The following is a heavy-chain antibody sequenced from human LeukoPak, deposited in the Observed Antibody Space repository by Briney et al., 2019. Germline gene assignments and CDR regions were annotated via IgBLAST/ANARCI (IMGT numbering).Heavy chain of an antibody. CDR1: GGSISSYY. Sequence: SETLSLTCTVSGGSISSYYWSWIRQPAGKGLEWIGRIYTSGSTNYNPSLKSRVTISVDTSKNQFSLRLSSVAAADTAVYYCARNRIVGANYYFDYWGQGTLVTVSS. CDR2: IYTSGST. D-gene: IGHD1-26*01. CDR3: ARNRIVGANYYFDY. V-gene: IGHV4-4*07. J-gene: IGHJ4*02.